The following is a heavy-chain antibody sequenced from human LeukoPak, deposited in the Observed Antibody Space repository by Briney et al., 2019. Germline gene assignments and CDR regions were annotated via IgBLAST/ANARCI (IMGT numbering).Heavy chain of an antibody. CDR2: ISYDGSNK. J-gene: IGHJ4*02. CDR1: GFTFSSYG. D-gene: IGHD5-18*01. Sequence: GRSLRLSCAAPGFTFSSYGMNWVRQAPGKGLEWVAVISYDGSNKYYADSVKGRFTISRDNSKNTLYLQMNSLRAEDTAVYYCAKERGYSYGGDFDYWGQGTLVTVSS. V-gene: IGHV3-30*18. CDR3: AKERGYSYGGDFDY.